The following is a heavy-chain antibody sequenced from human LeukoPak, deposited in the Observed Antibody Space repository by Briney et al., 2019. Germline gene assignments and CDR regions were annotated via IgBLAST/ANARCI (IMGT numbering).Heavy chain of an antibody. V-gene: IGHV3-33*01. CDR2: IWYDGSNK. D-gene: IGHD5-18*01. J-gene: IGHJ4*02. CDR3: ARDYRRGIQLWPLYFDY. CDR1: GFAFSSDG. Sequence: GGSLRLSCAASGFAFSSDGMHWVRQAPGKGLEWVAVIWYDGSNKYYADSVKGRFTISRDNSKNTLYLQMNSLRAEDTAVYYCARDYRRGIQLWPLYFDYWGQGTLVTVSS.